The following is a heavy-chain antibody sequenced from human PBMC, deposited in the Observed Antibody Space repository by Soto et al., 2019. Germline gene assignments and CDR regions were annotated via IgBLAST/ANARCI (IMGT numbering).Heavy chain of an antibody. CDR3: ANRPRYYNMDV. CDR2: ITSTGGGT. CDR1: GLMFNTYA. D-gene: IGHD6-6*01. V-gene: IGHV3-23*01. Sequence: GGSLRLSCEASGLMFNTYAMTWVRQAPGKGLEWVATITSTGGGTYYADSVKGRFTISRDNSNNRLYLQMYSLRAEDTAVYFCANRPRYYNMDVWGQGTTVTVSS. J-gene: IGHJ6*02.